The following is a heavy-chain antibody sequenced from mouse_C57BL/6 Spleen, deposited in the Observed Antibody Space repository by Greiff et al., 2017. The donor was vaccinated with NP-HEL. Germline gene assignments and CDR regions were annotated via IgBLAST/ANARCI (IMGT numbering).Heavy chain of an antibody. V-gene: IGHV1-26*01. D-gene: IGHD1-1*01. CDR3: ARGEVTTVFDY. CDR1: GYTFTDYY. J-gene: IGHJ2*01. Sequence: EVQLQQSGPELVKPGASVKISCKASGYTFTDYYMNWVKQSHGKSLEWIGDINPNNGGTSYNQKFKGKATLTVDKSSSTAYMELRSLTSEDSAVYYCARGEVTTVFDYWGQGTTLTVSS. CDR2: INPNNGGT.